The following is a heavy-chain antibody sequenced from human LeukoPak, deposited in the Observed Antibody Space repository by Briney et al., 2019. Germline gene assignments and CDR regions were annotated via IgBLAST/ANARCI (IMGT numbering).Heavy chain of an antibody. CDR2: IYHSGST. Sequence: SETLSLTCTVSGYSISSGYYWGWIRQPPGKALEWIGSIYHSGSTYYNPSLKSRVTISVDTSKNQFSLKLSSVTAADTAVYYCARGAAFDIWGQGTMVTVSS. CDR3: ARGAAFDI. V-gene: IGHV4-38-2*02. CDR1: GYSISSGYY. J-gene: IGHJ3*02.